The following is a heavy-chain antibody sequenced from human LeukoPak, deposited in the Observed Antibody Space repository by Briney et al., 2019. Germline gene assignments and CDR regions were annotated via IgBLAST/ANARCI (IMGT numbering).Heavy chain of an antibody. CDR1: GFTFSSYA. V-gene: IGHV3-64*01. Sequence: GGSLRLSCAPSGFTFSSYAMHWVRQAAGKVLEYVSAFSRNGGSTYYAISVKGRFTISRDNSKNTLYLQMGSLRAEDMAVYYCASFSHYGSGSYYASWGQGTLVTVSS. D-gene: IGHD3-10*01. CDR3: ASFSHYGSGSYYAS. J-gene: IGHJ5*02. CDR2: FSRNGGST.